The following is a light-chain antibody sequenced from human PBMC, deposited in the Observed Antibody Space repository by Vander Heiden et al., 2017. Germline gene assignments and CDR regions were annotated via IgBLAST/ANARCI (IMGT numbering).Light chain of an antibody. J-gene: IGKJ2*01. CDR1: QGISSY. CDR2: AAS. Sequence: DIQMTQSPSSLSASVGDRVTITCRASQGISSYLAWYQQKPGKAPKLLISAASTWQSGVPSRFNGRGSGTDFTLTISSLQPEDVATYYCQKYNSAPYTFGQGTKLEIK. V-gene: IGKV1-27*01. CDR3: QKYNSAPYT.